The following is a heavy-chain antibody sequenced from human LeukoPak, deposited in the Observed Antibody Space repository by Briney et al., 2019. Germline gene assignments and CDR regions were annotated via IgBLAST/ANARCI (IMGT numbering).Heavy chain of an antibody. Sequence: HPGGSLRLSCAASGFTFSSYAMNWVRQAPGKGLEWVSGISWNSGSIGYADSVKGRFTISRDNAKNSLYLQMNSLRAEDTALYYCAKDKTYYYGQTGLDYWGQGTLVTVSS. CDR2: ISWNSGSI. D-gene: IGHD3-10*01. J-gene: IGHJ4*02. V-gene: IGHV3-9*01. CDR1: GFTFSSYA. CDR3: AKDKTYYYGQTGLDY.